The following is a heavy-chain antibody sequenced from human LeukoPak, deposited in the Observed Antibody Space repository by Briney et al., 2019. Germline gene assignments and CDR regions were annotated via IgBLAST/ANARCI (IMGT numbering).Heavy chain of an antibody. D-gene: IGHD2-2*01. CDR2: INHSGST. J-gene: IGHJ6*03. CDR3: ARDGGDIVVVPAAADYYMDV. CDR1: GGSFSGYY. V-gene: IGHV4-34*01. Sequence: KTSETLSLTCAVYGGSFSGYYWSWIRQPPGKGLEWIGEINHSGSTNYNPSLKSRVTISVDTSKNQFSLKLSSVTAADTAVYYCARDGGDIVVVPAAADYYMDVWGKGTTVTVSS.